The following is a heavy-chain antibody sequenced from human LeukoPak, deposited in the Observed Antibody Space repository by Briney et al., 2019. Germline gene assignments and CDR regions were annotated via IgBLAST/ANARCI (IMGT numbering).Heavy chain of an antibody. J-gene: IGHJ4*02. CDR2: ISWNSGNI. CDR3: ARQGSELDY. Sequence: GGSLRLSCTASGFTFEEYAMHWVRQGPGKGLEWVSGISWNSGNIGYADSVKGRFTISRDNAKKSLYLQMNSLRTEDTALYYCARQGSELDYWGQGTPVTVSS. V-gene: IGHV3-9*01. CDR1: GFTFEEYA.